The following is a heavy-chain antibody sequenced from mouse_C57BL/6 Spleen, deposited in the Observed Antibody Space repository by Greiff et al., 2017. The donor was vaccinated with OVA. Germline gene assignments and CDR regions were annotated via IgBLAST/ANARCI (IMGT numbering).Heavy chain of an antibody. CDR3: ARKDGLYYGYPYAMDY. CDR2: IYPGDGDT. D-gene: IGHD2-2*01. J-gene: IGHJ4*01. Sequence: QVQLQQSGPELVKPGASVKISCKASGYAFSSSWMNWVKQRPGKGLEWIGRIYPGDGDTNYNGKFKGKATLTADKSFSTAYMQLSSLTSEDSAVYFCARKDGLYYGYPYAMDYWGQGTSVTVSS. CDR1: GYAFSSSW. V-gene: IGHV1-82*01.